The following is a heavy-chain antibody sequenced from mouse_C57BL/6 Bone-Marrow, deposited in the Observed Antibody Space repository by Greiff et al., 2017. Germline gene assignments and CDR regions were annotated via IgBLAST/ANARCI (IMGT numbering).Heavy chain of an antibody. J-gene: IGHJ3*01. CDR3: TNYYGSSFAWFAY. D-gene: IGHD1-1*01. CDR1: GYTFTDYE. CDR2: IDPETGGT. V-gene: IGHV1-15*01. Sequence: QVQLQQSGAELVRPGASVTLSCKASGYTFTDYEMHWVKQTPVHGLEWIGAIDPETGGTAYNQKFTGKAILTANKSSSTAYMELRSLTSEDSAVDYCTNYYGSSFAWFAYWGQGTLVTVSA.